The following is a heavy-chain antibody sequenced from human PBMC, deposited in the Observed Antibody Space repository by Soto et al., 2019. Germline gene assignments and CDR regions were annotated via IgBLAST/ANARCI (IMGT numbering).Heavy chain of an antibody. D-gene: IGHD3-22*01. CDR2: IYYSGST. CDR1: GGSISSYY. Sequence: SETLSLTCTVSGGSISSYYWSWIRQPPGKGLEWIGYIYYSGSTNYNPSLKSRVTISVDTSKNQFSLKLSSVTAADTAVYYCASLNYYDSSETHWGQGTLVTVSS. CDR3: ASLNYYDSSETH. V-gene: IGHV4-59*01. J-gene: IGHJ1*01.